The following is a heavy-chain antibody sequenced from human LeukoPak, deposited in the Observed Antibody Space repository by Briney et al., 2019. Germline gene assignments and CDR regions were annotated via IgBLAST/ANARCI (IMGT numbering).Heavy chain of an antibody. Sequence: SVKVSCKASGCTFTSYAISWVRQAPGQGLEWMGGIILIFGTANYEQKFQGRVTITTDESTSTAYMELSSLRSGDTAGDDFSGDYVRFLEWPAGPVWFDPWGQGTLVTVSS. V-gene: IGHV1-69*05. CDR2: IILIFGTA. CDR3: SGDYVRFLEWPAGPVWFDP. D-gene: IGHD3-3*01. J-gene: IGHJ5*02. CDR1: GCTFTSYA.